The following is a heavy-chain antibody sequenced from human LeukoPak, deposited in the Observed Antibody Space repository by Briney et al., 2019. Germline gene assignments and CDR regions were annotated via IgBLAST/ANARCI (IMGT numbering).Heavy chain of an antibody. J-gene: IGHJ4*02. CDR3: TRGVALSDHGIIDS. D-gene: IGHD1-1*01. CDR2: IYHNGIT. CDR1: GYSVSSGLF. V-gene: IGHV4-38-2*01. Sequence: PSETLSLTCAVSGYSVSSGLFWGWIRQSPGKGLEWIATIYHNGITHYNPSLKSRVTISIDTSKNQFSLKMSSVTAADPAVYYCTRGVALSDHGIIDSWGQGTLATVSS.